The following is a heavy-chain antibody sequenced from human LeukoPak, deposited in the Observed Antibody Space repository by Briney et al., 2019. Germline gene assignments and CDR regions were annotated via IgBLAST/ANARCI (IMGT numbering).Heavy chain of an antibody. CDR1: GYSISSGYY. D-gene: IGHD3-3*01. J-gene: IGHJ4*02. V-gene: IGHV4-38-2*02. Sequence: SETLSLTCTVSGYSISSGYYWGWIRQPPGKRLEWIGEINHSGSTNYNPSLKSRVTISLDTSKSQFSLKVRFVTAADTAVYYCARGLNDSWTGENYWGQGTLVTVSS. CDR3: ARGLNDSWTGENY. CDR2: INHSGST.